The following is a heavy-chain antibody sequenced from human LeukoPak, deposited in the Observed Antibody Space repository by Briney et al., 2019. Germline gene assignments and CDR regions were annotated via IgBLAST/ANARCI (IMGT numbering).Heavy chain of an antibody. V-gene: IGHV3-7*03. D-gene: IGHD3-22*01. J-gene: IGHJ4*02. CDR1: GFTFSSYW. CDR2: IKQDGSKK. CDR3: ATPLDYYDSSGYHQGGD. Sequence: TGGSLRLSCAASGFTFSSYWMSWVRQAPGKGLEWVANIKQDGSKKNYVDSVKGRFTISRDNAKNSLYLQMNSLRAEDTAVYYWATPLDYYDSSGYHQGGDWGQGNLVTVSS.